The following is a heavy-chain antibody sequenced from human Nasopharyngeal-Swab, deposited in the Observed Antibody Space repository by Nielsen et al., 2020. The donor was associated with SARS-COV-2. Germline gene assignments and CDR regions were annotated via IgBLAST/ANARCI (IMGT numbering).Heavy chain of an antibody. V-gene: IGHV4-59*12. CDR2: IYYSGST. CDR1: GGSISSYY. CDR3: ARTPPHDYGGNDY. D-gene: IGHD4-23*01. J-gene: IGHJ4*02. Sequence: SETLSLTCTVSGGSISSYYWSWIRQPPGKGLEWIGYIYYSGSTNYNPSLKSRVTISVDTSKNQFSLKLSSVNAADTAVYYCARTPPHDYGGNDYWGQGTLVTVSS.